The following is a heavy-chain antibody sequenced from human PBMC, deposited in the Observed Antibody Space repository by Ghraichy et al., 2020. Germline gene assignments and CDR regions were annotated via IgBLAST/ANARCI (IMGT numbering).Heavy chain of an antibody. CDR1: GFTFSDYY. CDR3: ARDMVGPTDYYFYGMDV. D-gene: IGHD1-26*01. J-gene: IGHJ6*02. CDR2: ITRSGSII. V-gene: IGHV3-11*01. Sequence: GESLNISCAASGFTFSDYYMSWIRQAPGKGLEWVSYITRSGSIIYYADSVKGRFTISRDNAKNSLYLQMNSLRAEDTAVYYCARDMVGPTDYYFYGMDVWGQGTTVTVSS.